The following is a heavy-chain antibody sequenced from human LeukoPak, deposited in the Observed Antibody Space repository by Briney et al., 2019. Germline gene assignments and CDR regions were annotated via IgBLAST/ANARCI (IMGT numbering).Heavy chain of an antibody. CDR1: GFTFSSST. J-gene: IGHJ5*02. D-gene: IGHD2-8*01. V-gene: IGHV3-21*01. Sequence: PGGSLRLSSAASGFTFSSSTMNWVRRAPGKGLEWVSSISSTSNYIYYADSVKGRFTISRDNAKNSLYLQMNSLRAEDTAVYSCVSITNNAHFPNWFDPWGQGTLVTVSS. CDR2: ISSTSNYI. CDR3: VSITNNAHFPNWFDP.